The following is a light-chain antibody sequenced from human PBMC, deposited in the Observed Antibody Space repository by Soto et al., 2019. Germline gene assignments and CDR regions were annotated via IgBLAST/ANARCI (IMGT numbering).Light chain of an antibody. V-gene: IGKV3-11*01. J-gene: IGKJ3*01. CDR2: GAS. CDR1: PSKSSY. CDR3: RPLSTWPPFS. Sequence: QYQDIVTLTIGERANLSCSARPSKSSYLAWYQHKLGQAPRLLIYGASSRATGIPVRLSGSGAGTDFALTIGSLVPEDCSVYYWRPLSTWPPFSFGPGTKVDIK.